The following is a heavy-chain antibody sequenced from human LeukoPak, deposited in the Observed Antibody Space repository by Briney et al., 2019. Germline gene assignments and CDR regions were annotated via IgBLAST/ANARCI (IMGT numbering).Heavy chain of an antibody. Sequence: SETLSLTCTVSGGSISSTSHYWGWIRQPPGKELEWIGSIYYSGSTYYNPSLKSRVTISVDTSKNQFSLRLSSVTATDMAVYFCARLGYSVSWTDCWGQGILVTVSS. CDR2: IYYSGST. V-gene: IGHV4-39*01. J-gene: IGHJ4*02. CDR1: GGSISSTSHY. D-gene: IGHD6-13*01. CDR3: ARLGYSVSWTDC.